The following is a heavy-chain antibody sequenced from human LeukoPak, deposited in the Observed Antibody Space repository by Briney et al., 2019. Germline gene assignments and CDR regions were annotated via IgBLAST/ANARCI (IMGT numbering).Heavy chain of an antibody. J-gene: IGHJ4*02. D-gene: IGHD3-3*01. CDR1: GFTFSSYA. CDR2: ISGSGGST. CDR3: ARDKGVVIIEDYFDY. V-gene: IGHV3-23*01. Sequence: GGSLRLSCAASGFTFSSYAMSWVRQAPGKGLEWVSAISGSGGSTYYADSVKGRFTISRDNAKNSLYLQMNSLRAEDTAVYYCARDKGVVIIEDYFDYWGQGTLVTVSS.